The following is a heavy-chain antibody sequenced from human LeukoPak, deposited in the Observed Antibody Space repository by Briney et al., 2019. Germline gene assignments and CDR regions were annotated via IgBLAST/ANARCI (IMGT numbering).Heavy chain of an antibody. CDR2: ISSSSYI. J-gene: IGHJ4*02. CDR1: GFTFSNYV. D-gene: IGHD3-22*01. Sequence: GGSLRLSCAASGFTFSNYVMSWVRQAPGKGLEWVSSISSSSYIYYADSVKGRFTISRDNAKNSLYLQMNSLRAEDTAVYYCAKGYDSSGYYSYYFDYWGQGTLVTVSS. CDR3: AKGYDSSGYYSYYFDY. V-gene: IGHV3-21*04.